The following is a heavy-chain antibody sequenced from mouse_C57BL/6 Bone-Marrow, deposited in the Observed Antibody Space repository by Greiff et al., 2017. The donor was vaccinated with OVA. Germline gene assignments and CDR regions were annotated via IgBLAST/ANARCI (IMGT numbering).Heavy chain of an antibody. CDR1: GFTFSDYG. CDR2: ISSGSSTI. D-gene: IGHD1-1*01. J-gene: IGHJ2*01. V-gene: IGHV5-17*01. Sequence: DVHLVESGGGLVKPGGSLKLSCAASGFTFSDYGMHWVRQAPEKGLEWVAYISSGSSTIYYADTVKGRFTISRDNAKNTLFLQMTSLRSEDTAMYYCASLYYYGSRRGFDYWGQGTTLTVSS. CDR3: ASLYYYGSRRGFDY.